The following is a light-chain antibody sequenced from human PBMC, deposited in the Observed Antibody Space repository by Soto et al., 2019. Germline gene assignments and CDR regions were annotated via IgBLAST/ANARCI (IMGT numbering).Light chain of an antibody. CDR2: GGS. CDR3: QQFDSSRIYS. V-gene: IGKV3-20*01. J-gene: IGKJ2*03. CDR1: QSVTSTY. Sequence: EILLTQSPGTLSLSPGETATLSCRASQSVTSTYLAWYQQRPGQSPRLIIYGGSTRATGFPDRFSGGGSGIDFTLTISRLEPEDCAVYYCHCQQFDSSRIYSFGQGTKLEI.